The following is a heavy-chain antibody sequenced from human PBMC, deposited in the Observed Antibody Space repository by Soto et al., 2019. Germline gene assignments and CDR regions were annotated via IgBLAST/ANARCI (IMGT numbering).Heavy chain of an antibody. Sequence: QVQLQESGPGVVKPSETLSLTCTVSGGSISPFYWSWVRQPPGKGLEWIGYLYYSGNTNYNPPLKSRVTISVDASKNQVSLRLTSVTAADTAVYYCARVGGVAARTFDYWGQGTVVTVSS. V-gene: IGHV4-59*01. D-gene: IGHD2-15*01. J-gene: IGHJ4*02. CDR3: ARVGGVAARTFDY. CDR2: LYYSGNT. CDR1: GGSISPFY.